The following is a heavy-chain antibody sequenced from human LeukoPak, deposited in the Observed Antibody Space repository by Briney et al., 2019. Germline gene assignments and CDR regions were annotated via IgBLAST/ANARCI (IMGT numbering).Heavy chain of an antibody. CDR1: AVSISSKY. CDR2: VYYRGST. D-gene: IGHD6-13*01. J-gene: IGHJ6*02. Sequence: SETLSLNCTVYAVSISSKYWSWIRQPPGKGLEWIGYVYYRGSTNYNPSLKSRVTISVDTSKNQFSLKLSSVTAADTAVYYCARLRSSSSGSYYYYYGMDVWGQGTTVTVSS. V-gene: IGHV4-59*08. CDR3: ARLRSSSSGSYYYYYGMDV.